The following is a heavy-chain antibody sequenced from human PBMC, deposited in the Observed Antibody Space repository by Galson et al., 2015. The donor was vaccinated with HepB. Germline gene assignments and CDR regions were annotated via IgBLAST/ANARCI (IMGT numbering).Heavy chain of an antibody. V-gene: IGHV1-69*04. D-gene: IGHD6-6*01. CDR3: ARVRASSSFYYYYMDV. CDR1: GGTFSSYA. Sequence: SVKVSCKASGGTFSSYAISWVRQAPGQGLEWMGRIIPILGIANYAQKFQGRVTITADKSTSTAYMELSSLRSEDTAVYYCARVRASSSFYYYYMDVWGKGTTVTVSS. J-gene: IGHJ6*03. CDR2: IIPILGIA.